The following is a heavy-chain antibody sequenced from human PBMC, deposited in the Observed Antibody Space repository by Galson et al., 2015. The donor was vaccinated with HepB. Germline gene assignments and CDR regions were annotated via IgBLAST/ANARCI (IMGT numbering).Heavy chain of an antibody. D-gene: IGHD3-22*01. J-gene: IGHJ3*01. Sequence: LRLSYAASGFTFSRYWMSWVRQAPGKGLEWVANIQNDGSQKHYVDSVKGRFTISRDNAKNSLFLQMNSLRAEDTAVYYCARGDYYDSSGYYIDAFDVWGQGTVVTVSS. CDR2: IQNDGSQK. CDR1: GFTFSRYW. CDR3: ARGDYYDSSGYYIDAFDV. V-gene: IGHV3-7*03.